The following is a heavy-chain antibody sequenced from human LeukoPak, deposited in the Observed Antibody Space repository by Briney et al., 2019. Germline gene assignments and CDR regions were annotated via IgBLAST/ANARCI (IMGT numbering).Heavy chain of an antibody. V-gene: IGHV3-7*01. CDR1: GFTFSSYW. CDR3: ASGYYYDSSGPPDHFDY. CDR2: TKQDGSEK. D-gene: IGHD3-22*01. Sequence: PGGSLRLSCAASGFTFSSYWMSWVRQAPGKGLEWVANTKQDGSEKYYVDSVKGRFTISRDNAENSVYLQMNSLRAEDTAVYYCASGYYYDSSGPPDHFDYWGQGTLVTVSS. J-gene: IGHJ4*02.